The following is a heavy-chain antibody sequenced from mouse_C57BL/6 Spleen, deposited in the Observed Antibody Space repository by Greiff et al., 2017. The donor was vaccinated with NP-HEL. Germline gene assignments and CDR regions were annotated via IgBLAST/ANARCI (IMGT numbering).Heavy chain of an antibody. J-gene: IGHJ2*01. V-gene: IGHV6-6*01. CDR1: GFTFSDAW. CDR3: TRKGDYDENFDY. CDR2: IRNKANNHAT. D-gene: IGHD2-4*01. Sequence: DVKLVESGGGLVQPGGSMKLSCAASGFTFSDAWMDWVRQSPEKGLEWVAEIRNKANNHATYYAESVKGRFTISRDDSKSSVYLQMNSLRAEDTGIYYCTRKGDYDENFDYWGQGTTLTVSS.